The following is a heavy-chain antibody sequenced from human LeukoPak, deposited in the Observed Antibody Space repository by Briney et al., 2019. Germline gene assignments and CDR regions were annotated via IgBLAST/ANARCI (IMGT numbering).Heavy chain of an antibody. CDR3: AGDSAVDCSGGSCYSDFQH. V-gene: IGHV3-21*01. D-gene: IGHD2-15*01. CDR1: GFTFSSYS. Sequence: GGSLRLSCAASGFTFSSYSMNWVRQAPGKGLEWVSSISSSSSSYIYYADSVKGRFTISRDNAKNSLYLQMNSLRAEDTAVYYCAGDSAVDCSGGSCYSDFQHWGQGTLVTVSS. J-gene: IGHJ1*01. CDR2: ISSSSSSYI.